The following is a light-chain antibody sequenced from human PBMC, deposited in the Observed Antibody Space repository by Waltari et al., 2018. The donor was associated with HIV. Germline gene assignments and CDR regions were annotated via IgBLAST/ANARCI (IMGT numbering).Light chain of an antibody. V-gene: IGLV1-47*01. J-gene: IGLJ2*01. CDR3: AVWDDSLSGPV. CDR2: RND. Sequence: QSVLTQPPSASGTPGQRVTISCSGSSSNVELYYVYWYHFVPGTAPKLLVYRNDQRPSGVTDRVSGSKSGTSASLAIVGLRSEDEGDYFCAVWDDSLSGPVFGGGTKVTVL. CDR1: SSNVELYY.